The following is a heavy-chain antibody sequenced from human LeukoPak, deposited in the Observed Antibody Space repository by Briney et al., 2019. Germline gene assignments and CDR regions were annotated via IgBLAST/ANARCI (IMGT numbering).Heavy chain of an antibody. J-gene: IGHJ4*02. V-gene: IGHV3-7*01. CDR2: IKQDGSEK. CDR3: ASQGYCSSGSCSFPRHPFDY. Sequence: GGSLRLSCAASGFTFRTYWMSWVRQAPGKGPEWVANIKQDGSEKYYVDSVRGRFTISRDNAKNSLSLQMNSLRAEDTAVYYCASQGYCSSGSCSFPRHPFDYWGQGTLVTVSS. D-gene: IGHD2-15*01. CDR1: GFTFRTYW.